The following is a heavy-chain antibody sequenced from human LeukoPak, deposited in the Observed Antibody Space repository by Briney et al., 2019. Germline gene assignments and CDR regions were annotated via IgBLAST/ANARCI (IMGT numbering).Heavy chain of an antibody. CDR3: ARTLADIVVVPAAIRGLEY. V-gene: IGHV4-30-2*01. Sequence: SQTLSLTCTVSGGSVSSVGYHWNWIRQPPGKGLEWIGYIYHSGSTYYNPSLRSRVTTSVDRSKNQFSLKLTSVTAADTAVYYCARTLADIVVVPAAIRGLEYWGQGTLVTVSS. CDR2: IYHSGST. D-gene: IGHD2-2*02. J-gene: IGHJ4*02. CDR1: GGSVSSVGYH.